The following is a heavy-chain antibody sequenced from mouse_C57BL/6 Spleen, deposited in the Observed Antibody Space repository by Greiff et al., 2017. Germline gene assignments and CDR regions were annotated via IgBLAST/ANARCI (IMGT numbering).Heavy chain of an antibody. V-gene: IGHV14-4*01. Sequence: VQLKQSGAELVRPGASVKLSCTASGYNFNDYYMHWVKQRPEQGLEWIGWIDPAIGDTKYTSKFTCKATITSDTSSSTAYLQLSSLTSEDTAVYCCTSMRLLPAYWGQGTLVTVSA. J-gene: IGHJ3*01. CDR3: TSMRLLPAY. CDR2: IDPAIGDT. CDR1: GYNFNDYY. D-gene: IGHD2-3*01.